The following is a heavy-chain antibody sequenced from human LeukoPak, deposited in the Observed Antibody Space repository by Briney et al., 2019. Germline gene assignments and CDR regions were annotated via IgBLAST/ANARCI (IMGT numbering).Heavy chain of an antibody. J-gene: IGHJ4*02. V-gene: IGHV3-23*01. Sequence: AGGSLRLSCATSGFTFSIYAMSWVRQAPGKGLECVSTISGSGANTYYADSAKGRFTISRDNSKNALYLQMNSLRGEDTAVYYCAKGSRQWLDTAFDYWGQGTLVTVSS. CDR1: GFTFSIYA. CDR3: AKGSRQWLDTAFDY. D-gene: IGHD6-19*01. CDR2: ISGSGANT.